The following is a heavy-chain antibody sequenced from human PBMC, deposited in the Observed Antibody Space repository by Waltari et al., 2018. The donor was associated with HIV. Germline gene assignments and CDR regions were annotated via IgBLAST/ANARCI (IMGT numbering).Heavy chain of an antibody. CDR3: ARDPSPPILYDILTGYYFDY. J-gene: IGHJ4*02. Sequence: QVQLVESGGGVVQPGGSLRLSCAASGFTFTTYAMHWLRPAPGKGLEGVAFVRYDGSNKYYADSVKGRFTISRDNSKNTLYLQMNSLRADDTAVYYCARDPSPPILYDILTGYYFDYWGQGTLVTVSS. V-gene: IGHV3-30*02. CDR2: VRYDGSNK. CDR1: GFTFTTYA. D-gene: IGHD3-9*01.